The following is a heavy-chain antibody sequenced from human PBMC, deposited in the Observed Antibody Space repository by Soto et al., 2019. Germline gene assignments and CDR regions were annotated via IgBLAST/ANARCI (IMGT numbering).Heavy chain of an antibody. D-gene: IGHD3-10*01. CDR3: TRGPRPISTGTGAY. V-gene: IGHV3-74*01. Sequence: GGSLRLSCGASGFIFKIYWMHWGRQSPGKGLVWISRIYNDGTYSDYADSVGGRFTISRDNVNDTLYLQMNNLRAEDSGLYYCTRGPRPISTGTGAYWGQGTQVTVSS. CDR2: IYNDGTYS. J-gene: IGHJ4*02. CDR1: GFIFKIYW.